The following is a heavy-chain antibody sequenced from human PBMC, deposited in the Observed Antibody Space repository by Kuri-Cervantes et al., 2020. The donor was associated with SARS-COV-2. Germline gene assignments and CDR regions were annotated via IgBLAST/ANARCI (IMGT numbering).Heavy chain of an antibody. V-gene: IGHV5-51*01. D-gene: IGHD2-8*01. Sequence: KVSCKASGYTFSYNWIGWVRQMPGKGLEWMGIIYPGDSDTRYSPSFQGQVTISADESISTTYLQWSSLKASDTAIYYCATLPYCTDGTCYRGVDYWGQGSLIVFSS. CDR1: GYTFSYNW. CDR2: IYPGDSDT. J-gene: IGHJ4*02. CDR3: ATLPYCTDGTCYRGVDY.